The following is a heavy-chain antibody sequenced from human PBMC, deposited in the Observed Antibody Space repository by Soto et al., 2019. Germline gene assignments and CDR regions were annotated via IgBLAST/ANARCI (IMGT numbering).Heavy chain of an antibody. CDR2: INHSGST. CDR1: GGSFSGYY. Sequence: QVQLQQWGAGLLKPSETLSLTCAVYGGSFSGYYWSWIRQPPGKGLEWIGEINHSGSTNYNPSLKSRVTISVDTSKNQFSLKLRSVTAADTAVYDCARKYSSSWYVPYYFDYWGQGTLVTVSS. V-gene: IGHV4-34*01. D-gene: IGHD6-13*01. J-gene: IGHJ4*02. CDR3: ARKYSSSWYVPYYFDY.